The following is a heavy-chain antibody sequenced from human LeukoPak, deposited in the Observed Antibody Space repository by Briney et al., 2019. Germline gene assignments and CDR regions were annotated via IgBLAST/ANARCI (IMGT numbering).Heavy chain of an antibody. Sequence: PGGSLRLSCAASGFTFSIYSMNWVRQAPGKGLEWLSSITSSSNYIYYADSVKGRFTISRDNVQNSLYLQMNSLRDEDTAVYYCARAVGPLSGYAPNWGQGTLVTVSS. D-gene: IGHD5-18*01. CDR3: ARAVGPLSGYAPN. J-gene: IGHJ4*02. CDR2: ITSSSNYI. CDR1: GFTFSIYS. V-gene: IGHV3-21*01.